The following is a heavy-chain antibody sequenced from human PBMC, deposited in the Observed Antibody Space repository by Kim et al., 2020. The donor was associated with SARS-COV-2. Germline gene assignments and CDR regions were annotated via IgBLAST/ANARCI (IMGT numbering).Heavy chain of an antibody. V-gene: IGHV3-74*01. D-gene: IGHD2-21*02. CDR3: ARPRPDSGGNSYFDY. J-gene: IGHJ4*02. Sequence: ADSVKGRFTISRDNAKNTLYLQMNSLRAEDTAVYYCARPRPDSGGNSYFDYWGQGTLVTISS.